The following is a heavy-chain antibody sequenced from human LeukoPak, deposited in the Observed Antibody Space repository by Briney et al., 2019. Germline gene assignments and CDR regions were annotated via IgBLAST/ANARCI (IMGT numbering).Heavy chain of an antibody. V-gene: IGHV3-23*01. CDR2: ISSTGGTT. CDR3: AKDGSYGSSWYFYFDY. Sequence: GGSLRLSCAVSGLTFSSYAMSWVRLAPGKGLEWVSRISSTGGTTYYADAVKGRFTTSRDNSKNTLYLEMNSLRAEDTAAYFCAKDGSYGSSWYFYFDYWGQGTLVSVSS. CDR1: GLTFSSYA. J-gene: IGHJ4*02. D-gene: IGHD2-15*01.